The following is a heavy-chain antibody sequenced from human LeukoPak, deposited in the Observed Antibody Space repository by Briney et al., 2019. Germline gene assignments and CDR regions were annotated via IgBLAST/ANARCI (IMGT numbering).Heavy chain of an antibody. V-gene: IGHV3-33*01. CDR1: GFTFSSYG. D-gene: IGHD3-10*01. CDR3: ASSQRFGELFSFDY. CDR2: IWYDGSNK. Sequence: GRSLRLSCAASGFTFSSYGMHWVRQAPGKGLEWVAVIWYDGSNKYYADSVKGRFTISRDNSTNTPYLQMNSLRAEDTAVYYCASSQRFGELFSFDYWGQGTLVTVSS. J-gene: IGHJ4*02.